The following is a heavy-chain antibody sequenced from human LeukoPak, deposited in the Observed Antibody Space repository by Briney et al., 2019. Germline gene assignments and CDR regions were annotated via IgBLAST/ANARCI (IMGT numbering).Heavy chain of an antibody. CDR2: ISWNSGSI. CDR1: GFTFYDYA. CDR3: AKAKREDATAGCFDY. V-gene: IGHV3-9*01. Sequence: PGRSLRLSCAASGFTFYDYAMHWVRQAPGKGLEWVSGISWNSGSIGYADSVKGRFTISRDNAKNSLYLQMNSLRAEDTALYYCAKAKREDATAGCFDYWGQGTLVTVSS. D-gene: IGHD2-15*01. J-gene: IGHJ4*02.